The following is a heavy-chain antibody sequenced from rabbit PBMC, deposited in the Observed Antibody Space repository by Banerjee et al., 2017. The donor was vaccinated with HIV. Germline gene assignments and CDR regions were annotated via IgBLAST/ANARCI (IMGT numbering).Heavy chain of an antibody. J-gene: IGHJ4*01. CDR1: GFSFSAVHW. V-gene: IGHV1S40*01. CDR3: ARDLVGVIGWNFYL. CDR2: IYGGTTGTI. D-gene: IGHD1-1*01. Sequence: QSLEESGGDLVKPGASLTLTCTASGFSFSAVHWIYWVRQAPGKGLEWIGTIYGGTTGTIDFASWAKGRFTISKTSSTTVDLKMTSLTAADTATYFCARDLVGVIGWNFYLWGPGTLVTVS.